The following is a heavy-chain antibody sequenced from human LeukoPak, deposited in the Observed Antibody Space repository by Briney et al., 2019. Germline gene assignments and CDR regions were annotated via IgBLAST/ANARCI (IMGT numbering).Heavy chain of an antibody. CDR1: GFTFSSYG. V-gene: IGHV3-30*18. J-gene: IGHJ4*02. Sequence: SCKASGFTFSSYGMHWVRQAPGKGLEWVAVISYDGSNKYYADSVKGRFTISRDNSKNTLYLQMNSLRAEDTAVYYCAKDRGYGDYVEYYFDYWGQGTLVTVSS. CDR2: ISYDGSNK. CDR3: AKDRGYGDYVEYYFDY. D-gene: IGHD4-17*01.